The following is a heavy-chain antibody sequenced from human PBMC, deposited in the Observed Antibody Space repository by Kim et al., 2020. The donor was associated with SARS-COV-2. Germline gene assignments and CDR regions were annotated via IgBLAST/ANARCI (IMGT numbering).Heavy chain of an antibody. CDR3: ARARPPYLYYYGMDV. Sequence: GGSLRLSCAASGFTFSSYSMNWVRQAPGKGLEWVSSISSSSYIYYADSVKGRFTISRDNAKNSLYLQMNSLRADDTAVYYCARARPPYLYYYGMDVWGQ. V-gene: IGHV3-21*04. CDR1: GFTFSSYS. J-gene: IGHJ6*02. CDR2: ISSSSYI. D-gene: IGHD6-6*01.